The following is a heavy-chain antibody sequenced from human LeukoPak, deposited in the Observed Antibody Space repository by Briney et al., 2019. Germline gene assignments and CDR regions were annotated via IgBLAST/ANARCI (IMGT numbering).Heavy chain of an antibody. CDR1: GGSISSYY. J-gene: IGHJ4*02. D-gene: IGHD1-26*01. CDR3: ARAETYSGSYYGY. V-gene: IGHV4-59*01. CDR2: IYYSGST. Sequence: PSETLSLTCTVSGGSISSYYWSWIRQPPGKGLEWIGYIYYSGSTNYNPSLKSRVTISVDTSKNQFSLKLSSVTAADTAVYYCARAETYSGSYYGYWGQGTQVTVSS.